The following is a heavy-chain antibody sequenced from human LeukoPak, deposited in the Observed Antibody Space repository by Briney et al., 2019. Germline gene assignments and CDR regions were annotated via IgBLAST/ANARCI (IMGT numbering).Heavy chain of an antibody. D-gene: IGHD3-22*01. Sequence: SLRLSCAASGFTFDEYAMHWVRQAPGKGLEWVSGISWNSGSIGYADSVKGRFTISRDNAKNSLYLQMNSLRAEDTALYYCAKDRLLLPKYFFDYWGQGTLVTVSS. J-gene: IGHJ4*02. CDR1: GFTFDEYA. CDR2: ISWNSGSI. V-gene: IGHV3-9*01. CDR3: AKDRLLLPKYFFDY.